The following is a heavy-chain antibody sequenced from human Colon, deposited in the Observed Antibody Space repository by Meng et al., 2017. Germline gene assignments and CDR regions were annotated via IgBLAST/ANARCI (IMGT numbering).Heavy chain of an antibody. CDR1: GYTFINYA. CDR3: ARGGSYPDSSGFHWYFDL. Sequence: VQLVPSVSELKNPGASVKVSCKASGYTFINYAINWVRQAPGQGLEWMGWINTHTGNPTYGQGFTGRFVLSSDTSVSTAKLQISSLKAEDTAVYYCARGGSYPDSSGFHWYFDLWGRGTLVTVSS. V-gene: IGHV7-4-1*02. J-gene: IGHJ2*01. CDR2: INTHTGNP. D-gene: IGHD3-22*01.